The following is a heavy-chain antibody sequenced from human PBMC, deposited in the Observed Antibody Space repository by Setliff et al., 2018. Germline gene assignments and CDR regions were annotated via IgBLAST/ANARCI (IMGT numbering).Heavy chain of an antibody. CDR1: GYSISSGYY. D-gene: IGHD6-19*01. V-gene: IGHV4-38-2*01. CDR2: IYHNGNS. J-gene: IGHJ4*02. CDR3: ARRPGYSSGPFDY. Sequence: SETLSLTCSVSGYSISSGYYWGWIRQPPGKGLEWIGSIYHNGNSYYNPSLKSRVTISVDTSKNQLSLKLNSVTAADTAMYYCARRPGYSSGPFDYWGQGTLVTVSS.